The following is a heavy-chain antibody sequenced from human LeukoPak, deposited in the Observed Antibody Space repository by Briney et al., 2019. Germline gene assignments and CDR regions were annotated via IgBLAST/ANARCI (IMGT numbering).Heavy chain of an antibody. CDR1: GCTFSSYA. CDR3: AKDDGWYPLRGYFDY. J-gene: IGHJ4*02. Sequence: GGSLRLSCAASGCTFSSYAMSWVRQAPGKGLEWVSAISGSGGSTYYADSVKGRFTISRDNSKNTLYLQMNSLRAEDTAVYYCAKDDGWYPLRGYFDYWGQGTLVTVSS. D-gene: IGHD6-19*01. CDR2: ISGSGGST. V-gene: IGHV3-23*01.